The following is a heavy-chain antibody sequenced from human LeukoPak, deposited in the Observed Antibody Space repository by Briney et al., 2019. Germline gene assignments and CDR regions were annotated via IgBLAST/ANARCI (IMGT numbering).Heavy chain of an antibody. V-gene: IGHV4-39*01. J-gene: IGHJ4*02. CDR1: GGSISSSSYY. D-gene: IGHD6-19*01. CDR3: ARYPYSGISGWLAFDY. Sequence: SESLSLTCTVSGGSISSSSYYWGWIRQPPGQGLEWIGSIPHSGNAYYSPSLKSRLTISVDTSKNQFSLKVSSVTAAVTAVYYCARYPYSGISGWLAFDYWGQGTLVTGFS. CDR2: IPHSGNA.